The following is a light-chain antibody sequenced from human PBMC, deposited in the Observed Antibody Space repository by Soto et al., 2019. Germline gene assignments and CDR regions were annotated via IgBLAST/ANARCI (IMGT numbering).Light chain of an antibody. J-gene: IGKJ1*01. CDR2: AAS. V-gene: IGKV1-8*01. CDR3: QQYGSSSWT. Sequence: AIRMTQSPSSFSASTGDRVTITCRASQGISSYLAWYQQKPGKAPKLLIYAASTLQSGVPSRFSGSGSGTDFTLTISRLEPEDFAVYYCQQYGSSSWTCGQGTKGDIK. CDR1: QGISSY.